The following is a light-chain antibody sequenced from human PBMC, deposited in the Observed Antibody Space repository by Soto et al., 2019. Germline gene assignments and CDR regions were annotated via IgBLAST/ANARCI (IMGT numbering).Light chain of an antibody. Sequence: QSALTQPASVSGSPGQSIAISCTGTSSDIGSDNYVSWYQQHPGKAPKLIIYDVTSRPSGISDRFSGSKSGNTASLTISGLQREDEADYYCISYKTWGVFGGGTKLTVL. CDR3: ISYKTWGV. CDR1: SSDIGSDNY. CDR2: DVT. J-gene: IGLJ3*02. V-gene: IGLV2-14*03.